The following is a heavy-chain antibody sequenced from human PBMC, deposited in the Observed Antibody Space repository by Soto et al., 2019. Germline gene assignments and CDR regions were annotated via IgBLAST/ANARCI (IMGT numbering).Heavy chain of an antibody. Sequence: GGALRPSFGGSGFPFSDPYMGWGRPAPGKGLEWVGRSRNKANSYSTEYAASVKGRFTISRDDSKNSLYLQMNSLKSEDTAVYYCGRVLYNSGSPIGYWGQGTLVTVSS. CDR2: SRNKANSYST. D-gene: IGHD3-10*01. CDR1: GFPFSDPY. V-gene: IGHV3-72*01. CDR3: GRVLYNSGSPIGY. J-gene: IGHJ4*02.